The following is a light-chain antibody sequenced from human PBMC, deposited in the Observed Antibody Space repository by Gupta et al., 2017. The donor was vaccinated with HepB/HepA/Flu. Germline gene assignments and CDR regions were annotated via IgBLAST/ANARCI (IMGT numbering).Light chain of an antibody. CDR1: QSLTHTF. CDR3: QQYDTTPYT. Sequence: EIVLTQSPGTLSLSPGERATLPCRASQSLTHTFLAWYQQRPGQAPRLLIYDASNRATGIPDRISGSGSGTDFTLTINRLEPEDFAMYYCQQYDTTPYTFGQGTKIEIK. J-gene: IGKJ2*01. V-gene: IGKV3-20*01. CDR2: DAS.